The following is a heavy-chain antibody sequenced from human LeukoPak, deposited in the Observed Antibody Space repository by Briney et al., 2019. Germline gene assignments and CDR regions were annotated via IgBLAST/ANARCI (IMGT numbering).Heavy chain of an antibody. Sequence: SETLSLTCAVYGGSFSGYYWSWIRQPPGKGLEWIGEINHSGSTNYNPSLKSRVTISVDKSKNQFSLKLSSVTAADTAVYYCARDFRPDCSGGSCYFHYYYGMDVWGQGTTVTVSS. J-gene: IGHJ6*02. CDR2: INHSGST. D-gene: IGHD2-15*01. CDR1: GGSFSGYY. CDR3: ARDFRPDCSGGSCYFHYYYGMDV. V-gene: IGHV4-34*01.